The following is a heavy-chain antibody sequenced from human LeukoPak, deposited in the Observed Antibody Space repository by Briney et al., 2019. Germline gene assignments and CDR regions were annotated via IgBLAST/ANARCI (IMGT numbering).Heavy chain of an antibody. D-gene: IGHD3-10*01. CDR2: ISFDGSQK. Sequence: PGGSLRLSCAASGFTFSNYGMHWVRQAPGKGLEWVALISFDGSQKYYADSVKGRFTISRDNSKSTVHLQMNSLRVEDAAVYYCSKDLTSDFGGDLDPWGQGTLVTVSS. CDR3: SKDLTSDFGGDLDP. J-gene: IGHJ5*02. CDR1: GFTFSNYG. V-gene: IGHV3-30*02.